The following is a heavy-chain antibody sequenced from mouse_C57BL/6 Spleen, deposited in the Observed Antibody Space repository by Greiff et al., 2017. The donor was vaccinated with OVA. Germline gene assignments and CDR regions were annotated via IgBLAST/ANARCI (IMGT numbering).Heavy chain of an antibody. CDR3: VHKRLCDY. Sequence: VQLQQPGAELVKPGASVKLSCKASGYTFTSYWMQWVKQRPGQGLEWIGEIDPSDSYTNYNQKFKGKATLTVDTSSSTAYMQLSSLTSEDSAVYYCVHKRLCDYWGQGTTLTVSS. D-gene: IGHD2-12*01. CDR1: GYTFTSYW. V-gene: IGHV1-50*01. CDR2: IDPSDSYT. J-gene: IGHJ2*01.